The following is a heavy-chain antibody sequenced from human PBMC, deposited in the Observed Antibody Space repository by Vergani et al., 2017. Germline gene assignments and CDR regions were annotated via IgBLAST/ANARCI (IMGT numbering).Heavy chain of an antibody. J-gene: IGHJ5*02. Sequence: EVQLVESGGGFVPPGGSLRLSCTASGFTFSNYWMQWVRQAPGKGLMWVSRINSDGDSTSYADSVKGRFTISRDNAKNTLYLQMDSLRAEDTAVYYCARRSSSYYFDIWGQGVLITVSS. CDR1: GFTFSNYW. V-gene: IGHV3-74*02. CDR3: ARRSSSYYFDI. CDR2: INSDGDST. D-gene: IGHD3-22*01.